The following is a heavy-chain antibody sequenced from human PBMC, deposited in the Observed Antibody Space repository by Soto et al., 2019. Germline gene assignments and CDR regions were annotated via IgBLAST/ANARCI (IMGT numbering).Heavy chain of an antibody. CDR3: ARDSSGRHDY. CDR1: GGSFSGYY. CDR2: IYHGGAT. V-gene: IGHV4-59*01. Sequence: TLSLTCAVYGGSFSGYYWSWIRQPPGKGLEWIGYIYHGGATTYNASLKSRVTISVDTSKNQFFLKVNSVTAADTAVYFCARDSSGRHDYWGQGTPVTVSS. J-gene: IGHJ4*02. D-gene: IGHD3-22*01.